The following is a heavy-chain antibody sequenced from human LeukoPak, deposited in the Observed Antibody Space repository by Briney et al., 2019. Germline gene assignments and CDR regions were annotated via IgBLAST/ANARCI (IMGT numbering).Heavy chain of an antibody. D-gene: IGHD4-23*01. CDR1: GGSFSGYY. Sequence: SETLSLTCAVYGGSFSGYYWSWIRQPPGKGLEWIGYFYYSGSTNYNPSLKSRVTISVDTSKNQFSLKLSSVTAADTAVYYCARCDRYGGNTEFLFDYWGQGTLVTVSS. J-gene: IGHJ4*02. CDR2: FYYSGST. V-gene: IGHV4-59*01. CDR3: ARCDRYGGNTEFLFDY.